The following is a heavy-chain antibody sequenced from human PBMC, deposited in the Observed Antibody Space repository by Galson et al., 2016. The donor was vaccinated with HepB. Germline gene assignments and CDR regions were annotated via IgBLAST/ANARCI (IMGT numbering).Heavy chain of an antibody. J-gene: IGHJ5*02. CDR2: IYSGGST. CDR1: RFTVSSNY. Sequence: SLRLSCAASRFTVSSNYMSWVRQAPGKGLEWVSVIYSGGSTYYADSVKGRFTISRDNSKNTLYLQMNSLRAEDTAVYYCARDRGYYDSSGYLNWFDPWGQGTLVTVSS. D-gene: IGHD3-22*01. CDR3: ARDRGYYDSSGYLNWFDP. V-gene: IGHV3-66*01.